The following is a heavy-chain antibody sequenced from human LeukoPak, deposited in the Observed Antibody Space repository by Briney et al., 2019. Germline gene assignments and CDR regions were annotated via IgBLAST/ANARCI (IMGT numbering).Heavy chain of an antibody. J-gene: IGHJ6*02. V-gene: IGHV1-8*01. CDR1: GYTFTRYD. Sequence: ASVKVSCTASGYTFTRYDINWMHQAPGQGNDLLGWMNPNNGNTGYAQKFQGRVTMTRSTSIDTAYMELNTLTSDDTAAYYCARGFHYYGLDVWGQGTTVTVSS. CDR3: ARGFHYYGLDV. CDR2: MNPNNGNT.